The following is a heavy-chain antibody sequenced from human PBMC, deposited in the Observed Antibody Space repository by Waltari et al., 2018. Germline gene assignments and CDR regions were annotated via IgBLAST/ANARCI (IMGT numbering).Heavy chain of an antibody. CDR2: INVDGIDP. D-gene: IGHD3-22*01. CDR1: GFTFSRYW. CDR3: ARVARKTYSSPVPGRDYYYGMDV. Sequence: EEQLVESGGDLIQPGESLRVSCAVSGFTFSRYWMNWVRQAPGKGLLVVARINVDGIDPSSADSVRGLFTISGDNARNTVFLQMKSLRAEDTAVYYCARVARKTYSSPVPGRDYYYGMDVWGLGTTVTVSS. V-gene: IGHV3-74*01. J-gene: IGHJ6*02.